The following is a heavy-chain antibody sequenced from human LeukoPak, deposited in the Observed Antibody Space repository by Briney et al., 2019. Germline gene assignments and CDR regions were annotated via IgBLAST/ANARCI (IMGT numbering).Heavy chain of an antibody. J-gene: IGHJ4*02. D-gene: IGHD6-13*01. Sequence: SETLSLTCTVSSGSISSRSYYWGWIRQPPGKGLEWIGSIYYSGSTYYNPSLKSRVAISVDTSKNHFSLILCSVTAADTAVYYCARGDSSSWFFAYWGQGSLVTVSS. CDR2: IYYSGST. CDR1: SGSISSRSYY. CDR3: ARGDSSSWFFAY. V-gene: IGHV4-39*07.